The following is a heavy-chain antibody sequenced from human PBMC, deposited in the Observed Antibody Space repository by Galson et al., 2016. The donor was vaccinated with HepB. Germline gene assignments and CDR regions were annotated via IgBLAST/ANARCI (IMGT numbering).Heavy chain of an antibody. D-gene: IGHD6-19*01. V-gene: IGHV1-3*04. CDR3: ARDGGSGWSRLW. CDR1: GYTFTSYA. CDR2: TNNANGNT. J-gene: IGHJ4*02. Sequence: SVKVSCKASGYTFTSYAIHLVRQAPGQRLEWMGWTNNANGNTEYSQSFQGRVTFTRDTSASTAYMELSSLRSEDTAVYYCARDGGSGWSRLWWGQGTLVAVSS.